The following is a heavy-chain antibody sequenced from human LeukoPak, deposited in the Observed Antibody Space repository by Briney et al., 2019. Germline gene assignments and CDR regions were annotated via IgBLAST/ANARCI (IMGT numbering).Heavy chain of an antibody. D-gene: IGHD3-22*01. CDR1: GYTFTSYG. V-gene: IGHV1-18*01. Sequence: ASVKVSCKASGYTFTSYGISWVRQAPGQGLEWMGWISAYNGNTNYAQKLQGRVTMTTDTSTSTAYMELRSLGSDDTAVYYCARYTYYYDSSGYYYGYFQHWGQGTLVTVSS. J-gene: IGHJ1*01. CDR2: ISAYNGNT. CDR3: ARYTYYYDSSGYYYGYFQH.